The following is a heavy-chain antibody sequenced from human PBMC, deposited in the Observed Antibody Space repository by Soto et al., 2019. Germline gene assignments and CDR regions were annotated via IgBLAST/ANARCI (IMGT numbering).Heavy chain of an antibody. Sequence: QVQLVQSGAEVKKPGSSVKVSCKASGGTFSSYAISWVGQAPGQGLEWMGGIIPIFGTANYAQKFQGRVTITADESTSTAYMELSSLRSEDTAVYYCASYEMATTRAGAFDYWGQGTLVTVSS. V-gene: IGHV1-69*01. CDR1: GGTFSSYA. CDR2: IIPIFGTA. J-gene: IGHJ4*02. D-gene: IGHD5-12*01. CDR3: ASYEMATTRAGAFDY.